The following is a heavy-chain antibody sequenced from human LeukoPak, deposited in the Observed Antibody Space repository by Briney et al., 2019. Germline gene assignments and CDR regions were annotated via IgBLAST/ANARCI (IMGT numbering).Heavy chain of an antibody. Sequence: ASVKVSCKASGYTFTSYDINWVRQATGQGLEWMGWMNPNSGNTGYTQKFQGRVTMTRNTSISTAYMELSSLRSEDTAVYYCARLGYYDYIWGSYRYTELDYWGQGTLVTVSS. CDR3: ARLGYYDYIWGSYRYTELDY. J-gene: IGHJ4*02. D-gene: IGHD3-16*02. CDR1: GYTFTSYD. V-gene: IGHV1-8*01. CDR2: MNPNSGNT.